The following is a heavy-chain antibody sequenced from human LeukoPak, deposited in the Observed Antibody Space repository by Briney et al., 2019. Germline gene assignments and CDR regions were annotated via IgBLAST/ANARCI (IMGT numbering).Heavy chain of an antibody. CDR3: ARDRTTMVRRDYYYYGMDV. Sequence: ASVTVSCKASGYTFTGYYMHWVRQAPGQGLEWMGWINPNSGGTNYAQKFQGRVTMTRDTSISTAYMELSRLRSDDTAVYYCARDRTTMVRRDYYYYGMDVWGQGTTVTVSS. CDR1: GYTFTGYY. V-gene: IGHV1-2*02. CDR2: INPNSGGT. D-gene: IGHD3-10*01. J-gene: IGHJ6*02.